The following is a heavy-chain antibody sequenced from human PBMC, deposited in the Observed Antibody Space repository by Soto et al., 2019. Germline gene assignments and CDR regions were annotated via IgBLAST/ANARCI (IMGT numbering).Heavy chain of an antibody. Sequence: KSSETLSLTCAVYGGSFSGYYWSWIRQPPGKGLEWIGEINHSGSTNYNPSLKSRVTISVDTSKNQFSLKLSSVTAADTAVYYCARGGGRNYDIVSWGQGTLVTVSS. CDR1: GGSFSGYY. J-gene: IGHJ4*02. V-gene: IGHV4-34*01. D-gene: IGHD3-9*01. CDR3: ARGGGRNYDIVS. CDR2: INHSGST.